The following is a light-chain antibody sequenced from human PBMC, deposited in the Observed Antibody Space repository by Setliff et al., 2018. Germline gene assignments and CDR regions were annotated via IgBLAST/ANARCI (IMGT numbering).Light chain of an antibody. J-gene: IGLJ2*01. Sequence: QKVSISCSGSSSNIGNDCVSWYQQFPGTAPKLLIYDNNQRPSGIPDRFSGSTSGTSATLAITGLQPGDEADYFCGTWDSRLGTVVFGGGTKVTVL. CDR1: SSNIGNDC. V-gene: IGLV1-51*01. CDR3: GTWDSRLGTVV. CDR2: DNN.